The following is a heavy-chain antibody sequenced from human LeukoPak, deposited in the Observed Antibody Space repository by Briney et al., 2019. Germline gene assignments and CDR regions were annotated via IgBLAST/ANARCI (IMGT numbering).Heavy chain of an antibody. D-gene: IGHD4-17*01. CDR2: ISFDGSSK. J-gene: IGHJ4*02. CDR3: ARGAAYGDYGSIDY. CDR1: GFTFSSYA. V-gene: IGHV3-30-3*01. Sequence: GRSLRLSCAASGFTFSSYAMHWVRQAPGKGLEWVAVISFDGSSKYYADSVKGRFTISRDNSKNTLYLQVNSLGAEDTAVYYCARGAAYGDYGSIDYWGQGTVVIVSS.